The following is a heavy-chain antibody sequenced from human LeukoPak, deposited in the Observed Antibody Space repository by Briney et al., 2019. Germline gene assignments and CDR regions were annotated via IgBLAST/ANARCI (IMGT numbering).Heavy chain of an antibody. Sequence: ASVKVSCKASGYTFTGYYIHWVRQAPGQGPEWMGWISHDSGGTNYAQKFQGRVTVTGDSSISTAYMELSGLRSDDTAVYFCARDSIRGVRLLDYWGQGTLVTVSS. CDR3: ARDSIRGVRLLDY. CDR2: ISHDSGGT. CDR1: GYTFTGYY. V-gene: IGHV1-2*02. D-gene: IGHD3-3*01. J-gene: IGHJ4*02.